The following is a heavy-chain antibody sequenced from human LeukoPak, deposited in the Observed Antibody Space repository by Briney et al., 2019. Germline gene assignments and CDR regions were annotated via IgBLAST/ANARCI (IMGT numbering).Heavy chain of an antibody. J-gene: IGHJ6*03. CDR1: GGTFSSYA. D-gene: IGHD2-2*01. V-gene: IGHV1-69*05. Sequence: SVKVSCKASGGTFSSYAISWVRQAPGQGLEWMGRIIPIFGTANYAQKFQGRVTITTDEYTSTAYMELSSLRSEDTAVYYCARGPIVVVPAAYGYYYYYMDVWGKGTTVTVSS. CDR2: IIPIFGTA. CDR3: ARGPIVVVPAAYGYYYYYMDV.